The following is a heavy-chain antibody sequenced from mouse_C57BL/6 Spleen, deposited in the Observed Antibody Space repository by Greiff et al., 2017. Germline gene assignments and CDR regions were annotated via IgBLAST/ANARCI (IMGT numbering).Heavy chain of an antibody. Sequence: EVKLVESEGGLVQPGSSMKLSCTASGFTFSDYYMAWVRQVPEKGLEWVANVNYDGSSTYYLDSLKSRFTISRDNAKNIQYLQMSSLKSEDTATYYCARKGYSNYGLGYAMDYWGQGTSVTVSS. D-gene: IGHD2-5*01. V-gene: IGHV5-16*01. CDR3: ARKGYSNYGLGYAMDY. J-gene: IGHJ4*01. CDR1: GFTFSDYY. CDR2: VNYDGSST.